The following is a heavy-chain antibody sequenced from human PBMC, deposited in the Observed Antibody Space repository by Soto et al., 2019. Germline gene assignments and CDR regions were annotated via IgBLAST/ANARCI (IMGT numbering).Heavy chain of an antibody. CDR3: AKDWATPVAGRFLDP. J-gene: IGHJ5*02. D-gene: IGHD6-19*01. CDR1: GFNFSDYA. V-gene: IGHV3-30*18. Sequence: PGGSLRLSCAASGFNFSDYAMHWVRQAPGKGLEWLAIISYEGSNKYSAGSVKGRFTISRDNSKNTLYLQMNSLRPEDTAVYYCAKDWATPVAGRFLDPWGQGTPVTVSS. CDR2: ISYEGSNK.